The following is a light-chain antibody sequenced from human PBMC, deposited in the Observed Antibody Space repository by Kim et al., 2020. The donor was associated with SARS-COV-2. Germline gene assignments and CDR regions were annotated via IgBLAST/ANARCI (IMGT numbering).Light chain of an antibody. V-gene: IGLV3-1*01. CDR3: QAWDSSTVV. CDR1: KLGDKY. J-gene: IGLJ2*01. CDR2: QDN. Sequence: SVSPGQTASITCSGDKLGDKYACWYQQQPGQSPVLVIYQDNKRPSGIPERFSGSNSGNTATLTISGTQAMDEADYYCQAWDSSTVVFGGGTQLTVL.